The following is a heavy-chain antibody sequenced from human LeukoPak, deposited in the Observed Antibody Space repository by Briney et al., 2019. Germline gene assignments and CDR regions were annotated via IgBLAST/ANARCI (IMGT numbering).Heavy chain of an antibody. CDR2: IYPGDSDT. V-gene: IGHV5-51*01. Sequence: RGESLKISCKGSGYSFTSYWIGWVRQMRGKGLEWMGIIYPGDSDTRYSPSFQGQVTISADKSLSTAYLQWSSLKASDTAMYYCASHQTNSGYDNFDYWGQGTLVTVSS. CDR1: GYSFTSYW. D-gene: IGHD5-12*01. J-gene: IGHJ4*02. CDR3: ASHQTNSGYDNFDY.